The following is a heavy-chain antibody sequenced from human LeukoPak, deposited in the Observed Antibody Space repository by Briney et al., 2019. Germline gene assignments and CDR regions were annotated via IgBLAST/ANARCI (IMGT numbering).Heavy chain of an antibody. V-gene: IGHV2-5*02. J-gene: IGHJ4*02. D-gene: IGHD6-13*01. Sequence: SGPTLVKPTQTLTLTCAVSGFSLTATGEGVGWIRQPPGKALEWLALVYWDDDKRYSPSLKNRLTITKDTSKNQVVLTMTNMDPVDTATYFCAHLPGRIAAAGMGVWYYFDYWGQGTLVTVSS. CDR3: AHLPGRIAAAGMGVWYYFDY. CDR2: VYWDDDK. CDR1: GFSLTATGEG.